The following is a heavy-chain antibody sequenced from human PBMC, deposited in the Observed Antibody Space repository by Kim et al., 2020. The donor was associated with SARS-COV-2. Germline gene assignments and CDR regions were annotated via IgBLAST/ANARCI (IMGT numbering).Heavy chain of an antibody. D-gene: IGHD6-19*01. J-gene: IGHJ4*02. V-gene: IGHV3-33*03. CDR3: AKEGIAVADLDY. Sequence: YYADSVKGRFTISRDKSKNTLYLQMNSLRAEDTAVYYCAKEGIAVADLDYWGQGTLVTVSS.